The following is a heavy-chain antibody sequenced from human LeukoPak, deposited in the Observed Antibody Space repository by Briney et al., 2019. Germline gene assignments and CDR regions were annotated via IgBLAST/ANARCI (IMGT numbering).Heavy chain of an antibody. CDR2: INHSGST. D-gene: IGHD3-9*01. CDR1: GGSFSGYY. V-gene: IGHV4-34*01. Sequence: KPSETLSLTCAVYGGSFSGYYWSWIRQPPGKGLEWIGEINHSGSTNYNPSLKSRVTISVDTSKNQFSLKLSSVTAADTAVYYCARGLSRYFDWLSIYYFDYWGQGTLVTVSS. CDR3: ARGLSRYFDWLSIYYFDY. J-gene: IGHJ4*02.